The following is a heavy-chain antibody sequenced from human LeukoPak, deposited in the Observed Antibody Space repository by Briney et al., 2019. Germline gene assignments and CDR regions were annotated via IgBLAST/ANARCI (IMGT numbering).Heavy chain of an antibody. V-gene: IGHV3-43*01. Sequence: SGGSLRLSCAASGFTFDDYTMHWVRQAPGKGLEWVSPISWDGGDTYYADSVKGRFTISRDNAKNSLYLQMNSLRAEDTAVYYCARDKGATYGFDYWGQGTLVTVSS. J-gene: IGHJ4*02. CDR1: GFTFDDYT. D-gene: IGHD1-26*01. CDR3: ARDKGATYGFDY. CDR2: ISWDGGDT.